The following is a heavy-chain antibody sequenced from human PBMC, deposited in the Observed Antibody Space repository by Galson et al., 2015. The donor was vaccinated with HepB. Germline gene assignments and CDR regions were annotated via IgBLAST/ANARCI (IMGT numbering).Heavy chain of an antibody. J-gene: IGHJ4*02. CDR2: IKQDGSGK. CDR1: GFIFSDYW. D-gene: IGHD5-24*01. CDR3: VGDSGWLPRY. Sequence: LRLSCAASGFIFSDYWMNWVRPAPGKGLEWVANIKQDGSGKYYLDSVKGRFTISRDNAKNSLYLQVNSLRIEDTATYYCVGDSGWLPRYWGQGTLVTVSS. V-gene: IGHV3-7*03.